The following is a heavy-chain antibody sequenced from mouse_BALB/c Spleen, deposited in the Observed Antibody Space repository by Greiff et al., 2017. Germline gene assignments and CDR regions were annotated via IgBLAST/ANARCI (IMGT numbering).Heavy chain of an antibody. CDR3: ARSRNSFLYAMDY. CDR2: IYPGNGDT. D-gene: IGHD1-2*01. V-gene: IGHV1-12*01. CDR1: GYTFTSYN. J-gene: IGHJ4*01. Sequence: QVQLQQPGAELVKPGASVKMSCKASGYTFTSYNMHWVKQTPGQGLEWIGAIYPGNGDTSYNQKFKGKATLTADKSSSTAYMQLSSLTSEDSAVYYCARSRNSFLYAMDYWGQGTSVTVSS.